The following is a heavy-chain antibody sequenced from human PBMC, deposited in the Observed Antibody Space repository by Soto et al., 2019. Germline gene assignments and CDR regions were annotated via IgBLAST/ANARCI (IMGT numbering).Heavy chain of an antibody. CDR2: IRSKAYGGTT. J-gene: IGHJ6*02. D-gene: IGHD2-2*02. Sequence: PGGSLRLSCTASGFTFGDYAMSWVRQAPGKGLEWVGFIRSKAYGGTTEYAASVKGRFTISRDDSKSIAYLQMNSLKTEDTAVYYCTRDLREYCSSNSCYRGYYYYYGMDVWGQGTTVTVYS. CDR3: TRDLREYCSSNSCYRGYYYYYGMDV. V-gene: IGHV3-49*04. CDR1: GFTFGDYA.